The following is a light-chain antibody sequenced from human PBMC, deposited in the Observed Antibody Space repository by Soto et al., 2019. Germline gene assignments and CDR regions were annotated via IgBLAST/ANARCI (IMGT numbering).Light chain of an antibody. V-gene: IGLV1-47*01. J-gene: IGLJ2*01. CDR2: RDN. CDR3: AAWDDNLSGV. CDR1: SSNIGRNY. Sequence: QSVLTQPPSASGTPGQRVTISCFGSSSNIGRNYVYWFQQLPGTAPKLLIYRDNQRPSGVPDRFAGSKFGTSASLAISGLRAEDEADYYCAAWDDNLSGVFGGGTKLTVL.